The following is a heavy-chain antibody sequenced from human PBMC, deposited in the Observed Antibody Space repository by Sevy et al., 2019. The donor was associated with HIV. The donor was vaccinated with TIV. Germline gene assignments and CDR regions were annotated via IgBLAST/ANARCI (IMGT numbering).Heavy chain of an antibody. CDR2: ISSGGNYI. D-gene: IGHD3-10*01. CDR1: GFTFNTYT. Sequence: GWSLRLSCAASGFTFNTYTMNWVRQAPGEGLEWVSSISSGGNYIYYADSVKGRFTISRDNAKNSLFLQMNNLRAEDTSVYYCARPYGSGSWEAFDIWGQGTMVTVS. J-gene: IGHJ3*02. V-gene: IGHV3-21*01. CDR3: ARPYGSGSWEAFDI.